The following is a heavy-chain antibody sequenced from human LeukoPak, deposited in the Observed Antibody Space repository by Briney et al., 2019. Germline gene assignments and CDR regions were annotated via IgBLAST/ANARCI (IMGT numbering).Heavy chain of an antibody. D-gene: IGHD3-22*01. J-gene: IGHJ4*02. CDR2: IYYSGST. CDR1: GGSISSSSYY. CDR3: ARPYYYDSSGYYV. Sequence: PSETLSLTCTVSGGSISSSSYYWGWIRQPPGKGLEWTGSIYYSGSTYYNPSLKSRVTISVDTSKNQFSLKLSSVTAADTAVYYCARPYYYDSSGYYVWGQGTLVTVSS. V-gene: IGHV4-39*01.